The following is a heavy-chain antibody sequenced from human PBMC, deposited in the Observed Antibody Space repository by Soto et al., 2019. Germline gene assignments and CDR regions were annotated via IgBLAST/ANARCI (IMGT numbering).Heavy chain of an antibody. CDR3: AKERTITYGMDV. D-gene: IGHD3-3*01. J-gene: IGHJ6*02. Sequence: GASVKVSCKASGYTFTNYAIHWVRQAPGQRLEWMGWINTGNGNTKYSQKFQDRVTITRDTSASTAYMELSSLRSEDTAVYYCAKERTITYGMDVWGQGITVTVSS. CDR2: INTGNGNT. V-gene: IGHV1-3*04. CDR1: GYTFTNYA.